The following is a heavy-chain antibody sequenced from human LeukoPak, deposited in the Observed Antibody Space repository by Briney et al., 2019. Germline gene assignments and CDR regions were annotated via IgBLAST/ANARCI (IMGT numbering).Heavy chain of an antibody. J-gene: IGHJ1*01. Sequence: GGSLRLSCAASGFTFSDYYMSWIRQAPGKGLEWLSYIGSSNTIYSADSVKGRFAISRDNAKNSLYLQMNSLRAEDTAVYYCARGSFLITFGGLIVWGQGTLVTVSS. V-gene: IGHV3-11*04. CDR2: IGSSNTI. CDR1: GFTFSDYY. CDR3: ARGSFLITFGGLIV. D-gene: IGHD3-16*02.